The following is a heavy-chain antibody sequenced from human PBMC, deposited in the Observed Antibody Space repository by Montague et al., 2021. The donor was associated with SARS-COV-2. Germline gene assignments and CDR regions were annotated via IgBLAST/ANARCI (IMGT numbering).Heavy chain of an antibody. D-gene: IGHD1-26*01. V-gene: IGHV3-23*03. CDR2: IYSGGSST. Sequence: SLRLSCAASEFAFSSYAMSWVRQAPGKGLEWVSAIYSGGSSTFYXDSVKGRFTISRDNSKNTLYLQMNSLRAEDTAVYYCAKRAWGVTDAFDIWGQGTMVTVSS. CDR3: AKRAWGVTDAFDI. CDR1: EFAFSSYA. J-gene: IGHJ3*02.